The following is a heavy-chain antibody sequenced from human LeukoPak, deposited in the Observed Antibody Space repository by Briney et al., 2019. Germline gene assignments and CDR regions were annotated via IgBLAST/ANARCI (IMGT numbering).Heavy chain of an antibody. CDR2: IYHSGST. J-gene: IGHJ3*02. V-gene: IGHV4-30-2*01. D-gene: IGHD3-10*01. Sequence: SETLSLTCAVSGGSISSGGYSWSWIRQPPGKGLEWIGYIYHSGSTYYNPSLKSQVTISVDRSKNQFSLKLSSVTAADTAVYYCARSRLNYYGSANHDAFDIWGQGTMVTVSS. CDR3: ARSRLNYYGSANHDAFDI. CDR1: GGSISSGGYS.